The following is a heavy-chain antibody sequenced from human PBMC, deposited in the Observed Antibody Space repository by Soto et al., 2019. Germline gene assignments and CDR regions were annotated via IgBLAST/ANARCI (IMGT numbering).Heavy chain of an antibody. CDR3: ARRRNPLDY. CDR2: INYNGIT. V-gene: IGHV4-34*01. Sequence: QVQLQQWGAGLLKPSETLSLTCAVYGGPFSGFHWSWIRQPPGKGLEWIGEINYNGITNYNPSLKSRVTISIDTYKSQFSLNLTSVTAADTAVYYCARRRNPLDYWGQGILVTVSS. CDR1: GGPFSGFH. J-gene: IGHJ4*02.